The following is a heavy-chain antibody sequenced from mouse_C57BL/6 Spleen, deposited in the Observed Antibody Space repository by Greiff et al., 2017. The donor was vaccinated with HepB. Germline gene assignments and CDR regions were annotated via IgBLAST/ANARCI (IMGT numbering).Heavy chain of an antibody. V-gene: IGHV3-6*01. Sequence: EVQLQESGPGLVKPSQSLSLTCSVTGYSITSGYYWNWIRQFPGNKLEWMGYISYDGSNNYNPSLKNRISITRDTSENQFFLKLNSVTTEDTATYYCARGYGPGGFAYWGQGTLVTVSA. CDR3: ARGYGPGGFAY. CDR2: ISYDGSN. J-gene: IGHJ3*01. CDR1: GYSITSGYY. D-gene: IGHD1-1*02.